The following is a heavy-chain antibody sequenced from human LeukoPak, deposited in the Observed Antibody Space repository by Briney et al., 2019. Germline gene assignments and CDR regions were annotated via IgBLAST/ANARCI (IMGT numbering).Heavy chain of an antibody. J-gene: IGHJ4*02. Sequence: SETLSLTCTVSGGSISSGGYYWSWIRQHPGKGLEWIGYIYYSGSTYYNPSLKSRVTISVDTSKNQFSLKLSSVTAADTAVYYCARVIGYYDSSGYPDYWGQGTLGTVSS. CDR3: ARVIGYYDSSGYPDY. V-gene: IGHV4-31*03. D-gene: IGHD3-22*01. CDR2: IYYSGST. CDR1: GGSISSGGYY.